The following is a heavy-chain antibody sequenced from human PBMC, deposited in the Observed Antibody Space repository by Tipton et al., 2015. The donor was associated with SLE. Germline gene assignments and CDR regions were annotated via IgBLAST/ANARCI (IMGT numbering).Heavy chain of an antibody. CDR3: ARKTMVRGEPGWFDP. Sequence: TLSLTCTVSGGSISSGSYYWSWIRQPAGKGLEWIGYIYTSGSTNYNPSLKSRVTISVDTSKNQFSLNLTSVTAADTAVYYCARKTMVRGEPGWFDPWGQGTLVIVSS. D-gene: IGHD3-10*01. CDR2: IYTSGST. V-gene: IGHV4-61*09. CDR1: GGSISSGSYY. J-gene: IGHJ5*02.